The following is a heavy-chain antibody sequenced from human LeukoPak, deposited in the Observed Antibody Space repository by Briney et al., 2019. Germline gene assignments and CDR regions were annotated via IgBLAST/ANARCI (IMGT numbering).Heavy chain of an antibody. V-gene: IGHV3-30*03. CDR3: ARKIGSSSSPVDY. D-gene: IGHD6-6*01. Sequence: GGSLRLSCAASGFTFSSYGMHWVRQAPGKGLEWVAVISYDGSNKYYADSVKGRFTISRDNSKNTLYLQMNSLRAEDTAVYYCARKIGSSSSPVDYWGQGTLVTVSS. J-gene: IGHJ4*02. CDR1: GFTFSSYG. CDR2: ISYDGSNK.